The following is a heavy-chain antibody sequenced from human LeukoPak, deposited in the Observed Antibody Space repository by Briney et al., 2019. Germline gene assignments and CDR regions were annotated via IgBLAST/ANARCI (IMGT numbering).Heavy chain of an antibody. Sequence: PSQTLSLTCTVSGGSISSGDYYWSWIRQPPGKGLEWIGYIYYSGSTYYNPSLKSRVTISVDTSKNQFSLKLGSVTAADTAVYYCARHAQYYDFWSGYLLDYWGQGTLVTVSS. CDR3: ARHAQYYDFWSGYLLDY. CDR2: IYYSGST. V-gene: IGHV4-30-4*08. D-gene: IGHD3-3*01. CDR1: GGSISSGDYY. J-gene: IGHJ4*02.